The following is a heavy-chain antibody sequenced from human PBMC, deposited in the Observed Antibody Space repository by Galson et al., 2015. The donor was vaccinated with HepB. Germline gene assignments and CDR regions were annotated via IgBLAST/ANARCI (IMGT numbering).Heavy chain of an antibody. D-gene: IGHD5-12*01. Sequence: SLRLSCAASGLTFSSYAMHWVRQAPGKGLEYVSAISSNGGSTYYADSVKGRFTISRDNSKNTLYLQMSSLRAEDTAVYYCVKDRGYSSYDYWGQGTLVTVSS. CDR2: ISSNGGST. J-gene: IGHJ4*02. V-gene: IGHV3-64D*06. CDR1: GLTFSSYA. CDR3: VKDRGYSSYDY.